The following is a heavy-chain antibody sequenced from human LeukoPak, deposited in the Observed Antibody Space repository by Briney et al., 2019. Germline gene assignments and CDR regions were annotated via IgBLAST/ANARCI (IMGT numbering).Heavy chain of an antibody. V-gene: IGHV4-34*01. CDR1: GFTFSSYA. CDR2: INHSGST. J-gene: IGHJ5*02. Sequence: GSLRLSCAASGFTFSSYAMSWIRQPPGKGLEWIGEINHSGSTNYNPSLKSRVTISVDTSKNQFSLKLSSVTAADTAVYYCASLSRYCSGGSCYPWGQGTLVTVSS. CDR3: ASLSRYCSGGSCYP. D-gene: IGHD2-15*01.